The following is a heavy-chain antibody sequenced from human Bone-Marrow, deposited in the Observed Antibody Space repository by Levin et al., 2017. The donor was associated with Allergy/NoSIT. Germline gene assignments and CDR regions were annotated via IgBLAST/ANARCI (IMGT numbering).Heavy chain of an antibody. CDR2: MGVLGGRNT. J-gene: IGHJ5*02. CDR3: ARGPHTYDYDDDSGSFTALGDWFDP. V-gene: IGHV3-23*01. Sequence: GGSLRLSCATSGFTFSSYALSWIRQSPGKGLEWVSAMGVLGGRNTYYANSVKGRFTISRDNSKKTVYLQLNSLRAEDTAIYYCARGPHTYDYDDDSGSFTALGDWFDPWGQGTLVTVSS. D-gene: IGHD3-16*01. CDR1: GFTFSSYA.